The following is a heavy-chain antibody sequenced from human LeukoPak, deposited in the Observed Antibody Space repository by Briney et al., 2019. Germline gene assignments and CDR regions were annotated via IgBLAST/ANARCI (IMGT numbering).Heavy chain of an antibody. CDR1: GFTFSHYA. V-gene: IGHV3-30*01. Sequence: PGRSLRLSCAASGFTFSHYAMHWVRQAPGKWLEWVAVISYDGTNKYYADSVKGRFTISRDNSKNTLYLQMNSLRAEDTAVYYCARARNGTLKYWGQGTLGTVSS. D-gene: IGHD1-26*01. J-gene: IGHJ4*02. CDR3: ARARNGTLKY. CDR2: ISYDGTNK.